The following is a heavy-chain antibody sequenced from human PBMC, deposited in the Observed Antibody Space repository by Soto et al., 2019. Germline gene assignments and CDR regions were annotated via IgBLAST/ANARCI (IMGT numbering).Heavy chain of an antibody. CDR1: GYTFTNYA. Sequence: GASVKVSCKGSGYTFTNYAMHWVRQAPGQRLEWMGWINAGNGNVEYSQKFQGRVTITSDTSANTAYMELSSLGSEDTALYYCEKDRYRYSYGSDFEYWGQGTLVTVSS. J-gene: IGHJ4*02. V-gene: IGHV1-3*01. CDR3: EKDRYRYSYGSDFEY. CDR2: INAGNGNV. D-gene: IGHD5-18*01.